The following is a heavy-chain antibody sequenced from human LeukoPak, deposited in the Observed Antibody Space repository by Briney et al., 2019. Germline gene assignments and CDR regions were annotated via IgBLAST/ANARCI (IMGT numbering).Heavy chain of an antibody. V-gene: IGHV4-34*01. D-gene: IGHD6-19*01. CDR3: ARAKTGYSSGWYAGSWFDP. J-gene: IGHJ5*02. CDR2: INHSGST. CDR1: GGSFSGDY. Sequence: PSETPSLTCAVYGGSFSGDYWSWSRQPPGKGLEWIGEINHSGSTNYNPSLKSRVTISVDTSKNQFSLKLSSVTAADTAVYYCARAKTGYSSGWYAGSWFDPWGQGTLVTVSS.